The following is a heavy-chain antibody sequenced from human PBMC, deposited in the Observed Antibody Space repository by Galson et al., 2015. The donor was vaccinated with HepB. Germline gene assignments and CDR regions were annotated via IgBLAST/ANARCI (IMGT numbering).Heavy chain of an antibody. CDR2: ISWNSGSI. V-gene: IGHV3-9*01. CDR3: AKDIGSTVTTPDY. CDR1: GFTFDDYA. J-gene: IGHJ4*02. D-gene: IGHD4-17*01. Sequence: SLRLSCAASGFTFDDYAMHRVRQAPGKGLEWVSGISWNSGSIGYADSVKGRFTIPRDNAKNSLYLQMNSLRAEDTALYYCAKDIGSTVTTPDYWGQGTLVTVSS.